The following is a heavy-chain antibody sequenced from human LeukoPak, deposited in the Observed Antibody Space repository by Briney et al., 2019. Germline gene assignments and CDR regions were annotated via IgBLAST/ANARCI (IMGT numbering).Heavy chain of an antibody. V-gene: IGHV3-74*01. D-gene: IGHD1-26*01. CDR3: ARHLPRSAMDV. CDR2: ISSDGIST. Sequence: QPGGSLRHSCAASGFTFSSYWMHWVRQAPGKGLVWASRISSDGISTSYADSVKGRFTISRDNAKSTLYLQMNSLRAEDTAVYYCARHLPRSAMDVWGQGTTVTVSS. J-gene: IGHJ6*02. CDR1: GFTFSSYW.